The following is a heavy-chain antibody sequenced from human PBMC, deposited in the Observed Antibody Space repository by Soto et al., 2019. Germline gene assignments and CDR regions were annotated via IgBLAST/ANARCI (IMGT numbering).Heavy chain of an antibody. CDR2: ISAYNGNT. CDR1: GYTFTSYG. Sequence: QVQLVQSGAEVKKPGASVKVSCKASGYTFTSYGISWVRQAPGQGLEWMGWISAYNGNTNYEQKLQGRVTMTTDTATSTAYMELRSMRSDDTAVYYCARDRGRRDGYNPYYFDYWGQGTLVTVSS. J-gene: IGHJ4*02. V-gene: IGHV1-18*01. CDR3: ARDRGRRDGYNPYYFDY. D-gene: IGHD5-12*01.